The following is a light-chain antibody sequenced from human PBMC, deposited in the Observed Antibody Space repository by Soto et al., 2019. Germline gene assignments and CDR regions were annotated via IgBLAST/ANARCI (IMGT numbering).Light chain of an antibody. Sequence: DIQMAQSPSSLSAFVGDRVTITCRASQSISSYLNWYQQKPGKAPKLLIYAASTLQGGVPSSFSGSGSGTEFTLTISGLQSEDSASYYCQQLNIYPWTFGQGTKVEIK. CDR1: QSISSY. J-gene: IGKJ1*01. CDR3: QQLNIYPWT. CDR2: AAS. V-gene: IGKV1-39*01.